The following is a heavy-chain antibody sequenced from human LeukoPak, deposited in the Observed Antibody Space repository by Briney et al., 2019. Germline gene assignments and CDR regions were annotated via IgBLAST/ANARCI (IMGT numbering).Heavy chain of an antibody. J-gene: IGHJ4*02. V-gene: IGHV4-31*02. CDR3: ASPVY. Sequence: LRLSCTASGFTFSSYWMHWVRQHPGKGLEWIGYIYYSGSTYYNPSLKSRVTISVDTSKNQFSLKLSSVTAADTAVYYCASPVYWGQGTLVTVSS. CDR1: GFTFSSYW. CDR2: IYYSGST.